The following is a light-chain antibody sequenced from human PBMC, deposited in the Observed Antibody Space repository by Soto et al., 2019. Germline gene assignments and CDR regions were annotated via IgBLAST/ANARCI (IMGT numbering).Light chain of an antibody. J-gene: IGKJ4*01. CDR2: AAS. CDR1: QGISTW. V-gene: IGKV1-12*01. CDR3: QQANSLPVT. Sequence: DIQMTQSPSSVSASLGDRVTITCRASQGISTWLAWYQQKPGKAPRLLIYAASKLQTGVPSRFSGSGSGTDVTLTINSLQPEDFATYYCQQANSLPVTFGGGTKVESK.